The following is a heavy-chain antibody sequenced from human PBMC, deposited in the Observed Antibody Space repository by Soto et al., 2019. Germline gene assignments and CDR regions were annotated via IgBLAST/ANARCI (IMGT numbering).Heavy chain of an antibody. CDR2: ISAYNGNT. CDR3: AREIYQPHAGFPGTTAYFDY. V-gene: IGHV1-18*01. D-gene: IGHD1-7*01. Sequence: GASVKVSCKASGYTLTSYGISWVRQAPGQGLEWMGWISAYNGNTNYAQKLQGRVTMTTDTSTSTAYMELRSLRSDDTAVYYCAREIYQPHAGFPGTTAYFDYWGQGTLVTVSS. J-gene: IGHJ4*02. CDR1: GYTLTSYG.